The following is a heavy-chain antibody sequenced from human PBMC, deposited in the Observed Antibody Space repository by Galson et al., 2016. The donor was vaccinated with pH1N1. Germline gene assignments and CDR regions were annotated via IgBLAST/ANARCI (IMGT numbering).Heavy chain of an antibody. V-gene: IGHV3-30*18. Sequence: LRLSCAASGFSFSNYGMHWVRQAPGKGPEWVAVISFDGSNKNYADSVKGRVTISRDNSQNTVFLLLDSLSPEDTAVYHCAKDRPQMMLRYFDWLLGDAMDVWGQGTTVIVSS. J-gene: IGHJ6*02. D-gene: IGHD3-9*01. CDR3: AKDRPQMMLRYFDWLLGDAMDV. CDR2: ISFDGSNK. CDR1: GFSFSNYG.